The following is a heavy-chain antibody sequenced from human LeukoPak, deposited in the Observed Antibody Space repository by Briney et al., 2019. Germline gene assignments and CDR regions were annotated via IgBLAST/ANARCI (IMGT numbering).Heavy chain of an antibody. J-gene: IGHJ4*02. CDR1: GYNFSNYW. V-gene: IGHV5-51*01. D-gene: IGHD4-11*01. CDR2: IYPGDSDT. CDR3: ARGRGTVTTLYYFDY. Sequence: GESLKISCQGSGYNFSNYWIGWVRQMSGKGLEWMGIIYPGDSDTRYSPSFQGQVTISVDKSINTAYLQWSSLKASDTAMYYCARGRGTVTTLYYFDYWGQGTLVTVSS.